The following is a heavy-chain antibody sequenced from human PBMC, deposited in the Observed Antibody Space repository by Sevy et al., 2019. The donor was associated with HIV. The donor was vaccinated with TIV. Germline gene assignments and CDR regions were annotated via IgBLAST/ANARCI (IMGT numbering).Heavy chain of an antibody. CDR3: ARGPEYSGYAILIDH. D-gene: IGHD5-12*01. J-gene: IGHJ4*02. V-gene: IGHV3-30*02. CDR2: TRYDSSNT. Sequence: GGSLRLSCSASGFSFSTYSMHWVRQAPGKGLEWVAFTRYDSSNTFYADSVKGRFSISRDNSKNTLYLQMSSLRPEDTALYFCARGPEYSGYAILIDHWGQGTLVTVSS. CDR1: GFSFSTYS.